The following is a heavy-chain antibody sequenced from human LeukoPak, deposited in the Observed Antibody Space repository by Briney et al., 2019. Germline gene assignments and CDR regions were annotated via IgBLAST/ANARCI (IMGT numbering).Heavy chain of an antibody. Sequence: QPGGSLRLSCAASGFTFSSYGMHWVRQAPGKGLEWVAVIWYDGSNKYYADSLKGRFTISRDNSKNTLYLQMNSLRAEDTAVYYCASSLYYDILTGYSPGYFDYWGQGTLVTVSS. CDR2: IWYDGSNK. D-gene: IGHD3-9*01. J-gene: IGHJ4*02. CDR1: GFTFSSYG. CDR3: ASSLYYDILTGYSPGYFDY. V-gene: IGHV3-33*01.